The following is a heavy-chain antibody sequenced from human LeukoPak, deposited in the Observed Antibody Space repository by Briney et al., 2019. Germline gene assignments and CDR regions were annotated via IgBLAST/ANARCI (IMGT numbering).Heavy chain of an antibody. CDR1: GFTFSSYG. D-gene: IGHD3-10*01. CDR2: ISVRGDST. V-gene: IGHV3-23*01. CDR3: AKSIIRGVNDAFDI. J-gene: IGHJ3*02. Sequence: GGSLRLSCAASGFTFSSYGMSWVRQAPGKGLEWVSGISVRGDSTYYADSVKGRFTISRDNSKNTLYLQMNSLRAEDTAVYYCAKSIIRGVNDAFDIWGQGTMVTVSS.